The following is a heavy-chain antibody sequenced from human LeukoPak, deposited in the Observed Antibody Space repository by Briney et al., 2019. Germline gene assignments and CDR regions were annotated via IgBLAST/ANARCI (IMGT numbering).Heavy chain of an antibody. Sequence: ASVKVSCKASGGTFSSYVFSWVRQAPGQGLEWMGWISAYNGNTNYAQKLQGRVTMTTDTSTSTAYMELRSLRSDDTAVYYCARCYYDSSGYYPYDAFDIWGQGTMVTVSS. CDR2: ISAYNGNT. CDR1: GGTFSSYV. J-gene: IGHJ3*02. V-gene: IGHV1-18*01. D-gene: IGHD3-22*01. CDR3: ARCYYDSSGYYPYDAFDI.